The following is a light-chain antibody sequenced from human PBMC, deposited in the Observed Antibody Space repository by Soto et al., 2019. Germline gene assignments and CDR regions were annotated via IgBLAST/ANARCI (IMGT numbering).Light chain of an antibody. CDR2: DVS. J-gene: IGLJ1*01. V-gene: IGLV2-14*03. CDR1: SSDVGGYNY. Sequence: QSVLTKPASVSGSPGQSITISCTGTSSDVGGYNYVSWYQHHPGKAPKLMIYDVSNRPSGVSNRFSGSKSGNTASLTISGLQPEDEADYYCSSYTTSNTRQIVFGTGT. CDR3: SSYTTSNTRQIV.